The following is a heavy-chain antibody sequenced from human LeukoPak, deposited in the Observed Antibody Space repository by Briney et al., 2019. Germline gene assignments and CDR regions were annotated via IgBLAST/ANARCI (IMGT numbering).Heavy chain of an antibody. CDR1: GGSISSYY. CDR3: ARYIWGSYPTFEDY. CDR2: ISYSGST. D-gene: IGHD3-16*02. Sequence: PSETLSLTCTVSGGSISSYYWSWIRQPPGKGLEWIGYISYSGSTNYNPSLKSRVTISLDTSKNQFSLKLSTVTAADTAVYYCARYIWGSYPTFEDYWGQGTLVTVFS. J-gene: IGHJ4*02. V-gene: IGHV4-59*01.